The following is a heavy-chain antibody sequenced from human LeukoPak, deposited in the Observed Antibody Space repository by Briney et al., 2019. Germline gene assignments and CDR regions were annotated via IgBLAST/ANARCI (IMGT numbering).Heavy chain of an antibody. V-gene: IGHV4-39*01. J-gene: IGHJ4*02. Sequence: PSETLSLTCTVSGGSISSSSYYWGWIRQPPGKGLEWIGSIYYSGSTYYNPSLKSRVTISVDTSKNQFSLKLSSVTAADTAVYYCARGGRSFWGSYHYWGQGTLVTVSS. CDR2: IYYSGST. CDR1: GGSISSSSYY. D-gene: IGHD3-16*01. CDR3: ARGGRSFWGSYHY.